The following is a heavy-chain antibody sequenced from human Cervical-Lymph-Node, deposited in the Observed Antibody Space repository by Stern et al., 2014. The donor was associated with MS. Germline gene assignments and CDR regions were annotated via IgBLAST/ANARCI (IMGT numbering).Heavy chain of an antibody. CDR2: ISYDGNNK. V-gene: IGHV3-30*18. CDR1: GFTFSSHG. J-gene: IGHJ5*02. Sequence: VQLVESGGGVVQPGRSLRLSCAASGFTFSSHGMHWVRQAPGKGLEWVAVISYDGNNKYYADSVMGRFTISRDNSKNTLYLQMNSLTVEDAAVYYCAKDHGRNSWLEGWFDPWGQGTRVTVAS. D-gene: IGHD2/OR15-2a*01. CDR3: AKDHGRNSWLEGWFDP.